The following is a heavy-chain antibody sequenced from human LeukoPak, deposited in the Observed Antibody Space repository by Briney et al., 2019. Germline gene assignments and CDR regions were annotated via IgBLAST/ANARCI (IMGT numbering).Heavy chain of an antibody. J-gene: IGHJ4*01. D-gene: IGHD6-13*01. CDR1: GFTFSSYA. CDR2: ISDSGGST. CDR3: AKDLTAASSSWYISFDG. Sequence: PPGGSLSLYCAASGFTFSSYAMSWVRQALGKGLEWVFIISDSGGSTYNADHVKDRFTISTDNSKNTLYLQLTSLRAEDTAVYYCAKDLTAASSSWYISFDGWGHRAPVTAAS. V-gene: IGHV3-23*01.